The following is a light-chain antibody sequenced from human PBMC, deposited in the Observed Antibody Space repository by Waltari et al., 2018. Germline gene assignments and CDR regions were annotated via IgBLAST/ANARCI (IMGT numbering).Light chain of an antibody. CDR2: DAT. CDR3: QQRSNWPMT. V-gene: IGKV3-11*01. CDR1: QGVSMY. Sequence: EVVLTQSQATLSLSPGDTATRSCRAGQGVSMYLAWYQHRPGQGPMLLIYDATNRATGIPARFGGSGSGTDFTLTISSLDPEDFAVYFCQQRSNWPMTFGGGTKVEIK. J-gene: IGKJ4*01.